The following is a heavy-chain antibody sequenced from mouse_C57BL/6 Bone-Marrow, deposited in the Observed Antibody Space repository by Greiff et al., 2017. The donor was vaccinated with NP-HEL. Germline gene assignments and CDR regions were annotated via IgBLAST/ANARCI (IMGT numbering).Heavy chain of an antibody. CDR2: IHPDSGST. Sequence: QVQLQQPGAELVKPGASVKLSCKASGYTFTSYWMHWVKQRPGQGLEWIGMIHPDSGSTNYNEKFKSKATLTVDKSSSTAYMQLSSLTSEDSAVYYCARYDAWWVDYWGQGTSVTVSS. V-gene: IGHV1-64*01. J-gene: IGHJ4*01. D-gene: IGHD1-1*02. CDR1: GYTFTSYW. CDR3: ARYDAWWVDY.